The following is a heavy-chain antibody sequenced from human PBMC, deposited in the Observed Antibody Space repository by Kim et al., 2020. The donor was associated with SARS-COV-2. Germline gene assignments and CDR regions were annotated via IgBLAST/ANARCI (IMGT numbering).Heavy chain of an antibody. D-gene: IGHD5-12*01. J-gene: IGHJ4*02. Sequence: KYAQKLQGRVTMTRDTSISTAYMELSRLRSDDTAVYYCARSYSGYPYFDYWGQGTLVTVSS. CDR3: ARSYSGYPYFDY. V-gene: IGHV1-2*02.